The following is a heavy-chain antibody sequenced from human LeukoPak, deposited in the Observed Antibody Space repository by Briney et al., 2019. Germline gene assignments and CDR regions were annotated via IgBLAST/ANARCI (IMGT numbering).Heavy chain of an antibody. V-gene: IGHV1-2*02. CDR2: IHPNSGAT. CDR3: ARDHGAPAAPDY. J-gene: IGHJ4*02. Sequence: ASVKVSCKASGYTFTGYHMHWVRQAPGQGPEWMGWIHPNSGATNYAQKFQGRVTMTRDTSISTAHMELTSLRSDDTAVYYCARDHGAPAAPDYWGRGTLVTVSS. CDR1: GYTFTGYH. D-gene: IGHD2-2*01.